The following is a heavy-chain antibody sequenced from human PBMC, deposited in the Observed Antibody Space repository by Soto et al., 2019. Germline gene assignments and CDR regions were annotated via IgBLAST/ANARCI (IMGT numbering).Heavy chain of an antibody. CDR2: IIPIFGTT. V-gene: IGHV1-69*06. D-gene: IGHD3-3*01. CDR3: ATICGGFFEY. Sequence: QVQLAQSGAEVKKPGSSVKVSCKASGASFSSHSISWVRQAPGQGFEWMGGIIPIFGTTHHAQNFQGRVTMTADKSTNTAYMELSSLRSEDTALYYCATICGGFFEYWGQGTQVTVSS. J-gene: IGHJ4*02. CDR1: GASFSSHS.